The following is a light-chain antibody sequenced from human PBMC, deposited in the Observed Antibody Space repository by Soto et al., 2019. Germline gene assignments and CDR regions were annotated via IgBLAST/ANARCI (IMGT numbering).Light chain of an antibody. CDR1: SSDVGSYNL. Sequence: QSALTQPASVSGSPGQSITISCTGTSSDVGSYNLVSWYQQHPGKAPKLMIYEGSKRPSGVSNRFSGSKSGNTASLTISGLQAEDKADYYCCSYAGSSIVVFGGGTKVTVL. J-gene: IGLJ2*01. V-gene: IGLV2-23*01. CDR2: EGS. CDR3: CSYAGSSIVV.